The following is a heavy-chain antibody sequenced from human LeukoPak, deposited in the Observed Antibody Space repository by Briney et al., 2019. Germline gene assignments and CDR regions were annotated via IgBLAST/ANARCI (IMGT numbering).Heavy chain of an antibody. V-gene: IGHV3-7*01. J-gene: IGHJ4*02. CDR2: IKHDGSEK. CDR1: GFAFSDYW. CDR3: ARVGMTTVTTLDY. Sequence: PGGSLRLSCAASGFAFSDYWLSWVRQAPGKGLEWVANIKHDGSEKYYVDSVRGRFTVSRDNAKNSLYLQMNSLRAEDTAVYYCARVGMTTVTTLDYWGQGTLVTVSS. D-gene: IGHD4-17*01.